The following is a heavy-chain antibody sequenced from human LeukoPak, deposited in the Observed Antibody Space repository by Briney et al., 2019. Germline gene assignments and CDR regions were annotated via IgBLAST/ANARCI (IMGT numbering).Heavy chain of an antibody. CDR1: GGSISSSSYY. D-gene: IGHD3-9*01. V-gene: IGHV4-39*01. CDR3: ARALPFYDILTTFDY. CDR2: IYYSGST. J-gene: IGHJ4*02. Sequence: PSETLSLTCTVSGGSISSSSYYWGWIRQPPGTGLEWIGSIYYSGSTYYNPSLKSRVTISVDTSNNQFSLKLSSVTAADTAVYYCARALPFYDILTTFDYWGQGTLVTVSS.